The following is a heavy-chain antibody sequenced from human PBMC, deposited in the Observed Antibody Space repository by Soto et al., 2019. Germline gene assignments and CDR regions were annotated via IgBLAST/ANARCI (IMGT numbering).Heavy chain of an antibody. Sequence: RVSCAASGFNFNTYSMNWVRQAPGKGLEWVSFISTSGGYKYYADSVRGRFTISRDNAKKSVYLEMNSLTADDTAVYYCAGERSALPGARDAMDVWGQGTTVTVSS. J-gene: IGHJ6*02. CDR1: GFNFNTYS. D-gene: IGHD1-26*01. CDR3: AGERSALPGARDAMDV. V-gene: IGHV3-21*01. CDR2: ISTSGGYK.